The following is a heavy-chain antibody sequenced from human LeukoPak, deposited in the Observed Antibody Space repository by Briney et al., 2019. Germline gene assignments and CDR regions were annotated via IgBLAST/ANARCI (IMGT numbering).Heavy chain of an antibody. CDR1: GGSISSSTYY. CDR2: IYYSGTT. D-gene: IGHD3-10*01. Sequence: SETLSLTCTVSGGSISSSTYYWGWIRQPPGKGLEWIVTIYYSGTTYYNPSLESRVTIFEDASKNQFSLMLTSVTAADTAVYYCARQISDYYYYYMDVWGKGTTVTVSS. J-gene: IGHJ6*03. V-gene: IGHV4-39*01. CDR3: ARQISDYYYYYMDV.